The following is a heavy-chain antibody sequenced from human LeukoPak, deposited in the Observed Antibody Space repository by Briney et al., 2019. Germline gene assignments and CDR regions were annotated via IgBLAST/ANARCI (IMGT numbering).Heavy chain of an antibody. D-gene: IGHD6-19*01. Sequence: GGSLRLSCAASGFTFSNYAMRWVRRAPGKGLEWVSSISGSGGGTFYADSVRGRFPIPRDNSKNTLYVQMNSLRADDRAEYYYAKDTGVAGTADHFDYWGQGTLVTVSS. CDR1: GFTFSNYA. V-gene: IGHV3-23*01. CDR2: ISGSGGGT. CDR3: AKDTGVAGTADHFDY. J-gene: IGHJ4*02.